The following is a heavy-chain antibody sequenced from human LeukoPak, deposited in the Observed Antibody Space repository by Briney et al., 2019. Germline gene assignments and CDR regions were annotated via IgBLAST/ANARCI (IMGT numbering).Heavy chain of an antibody. V-gene: IGHV1-69*06. CDR2: IIPIFGTA. CDR1: GGTFSSYA. Sequence: GASVKVSCKASGGTFSSYAISWVRQAPGQGLEWMGGIIPIFGTANYAQKFQGRVTITADKSTSTAYMELSSPRSEDTAVYYCARVQWLVHYFDYWGQGTLVTVSS. D-gene: IGHD6-19*01. CDR3: ARVQWLVHYFDY. J-gene: IGHJ4*02.